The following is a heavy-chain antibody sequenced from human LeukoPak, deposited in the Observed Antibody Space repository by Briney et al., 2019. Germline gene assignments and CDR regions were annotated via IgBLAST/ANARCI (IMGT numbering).Heavy chain of an antibody. CDR1: GYSISSGYY. CDR3: ARESGVIKLERRHYFDY. J-gene: IGHJ4*02. CDR2: IYHSGST. Sequence: SETLSLTCTVSGYSISSGYYWGWIRQPPGKGLEWIGSIYHSGSTYYNPSLKSRVTISVDTSKNQFSLKLSSVTAADTAVYYCARESGVIKLERRHYFDYWGQGTLVTVSS. D-gene: IGHD1-1*01. V-gene: IGHV4-38-2*02.